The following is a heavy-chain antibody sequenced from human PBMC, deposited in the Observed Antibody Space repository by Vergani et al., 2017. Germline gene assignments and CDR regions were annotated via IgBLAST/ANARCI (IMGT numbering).Heavy chain of an antibody. CDR1: GYSFTTYD. V-gene: IGHV1-8*03. D-gene: IGHD1-14*01. J-gene: IGHJ4*02. Sequence: QVQLVQSGAEVKKPGASVKLSCKASGYSFTTYDINWVRQALGHGLEWVGWTNPNSGKTGNARRFEGRGTITRDPAISTAYMELGGLYSDDTAVYYCTRGLQRTLTTETYYFDDWGQGTLVSVSP. CDR2: TNPNSGKT. CDR3: TRGLQRTLTTETYYFDD.